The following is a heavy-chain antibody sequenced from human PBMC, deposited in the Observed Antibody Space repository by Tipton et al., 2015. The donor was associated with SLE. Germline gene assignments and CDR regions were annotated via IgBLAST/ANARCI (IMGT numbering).Heavy chain of an antibody. CDR2: INHSGST. Sequence: TLSLTCTVSGGSISSYYWSWIRQPPGKGLEWIGEINHSGSTNYNPSLKSRVTISVDTSKNQFSLKLSSVTAADTAVYYCARDSSGYSIFFDYWGQGTLATVSS. CDR3: ARDSSGYSIFFDY. D-gene: IGHD3-22*01. J-gene: IGHJ4*02. V-gene: IGHV4-34*01. CDR1: GGSISSYY.